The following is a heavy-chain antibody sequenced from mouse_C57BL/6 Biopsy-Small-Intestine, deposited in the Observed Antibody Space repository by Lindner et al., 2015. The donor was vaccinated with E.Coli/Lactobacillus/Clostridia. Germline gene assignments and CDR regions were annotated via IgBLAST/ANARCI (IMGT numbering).Heavy chain of an antibody. CDR1: GYTFTSYD. Sequence: VQLQESGPELVKPGASVKLSCKASGYTFTSYDINWVKQRPGQGLEWIGWIYPRDGSTYYNEKFKDKATLTVDTSSSTAYMELHSLTSEDSAVYFCTPRDVGFAYWGQGTLVTVST. CDR2: IYPRDGST. CDR3: TPRDVGFAY. J-gene: IGHJ3*01. V-gene: IGHV1-85*01.